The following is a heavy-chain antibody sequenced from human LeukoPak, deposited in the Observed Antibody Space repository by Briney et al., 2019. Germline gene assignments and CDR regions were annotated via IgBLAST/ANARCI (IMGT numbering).Heavy chain of an antibody. CDR1: GGSISSYY. CDR2: IYTSGST. D-gene: IGHD1-7*01. Sequence: SETLSLTCTVSGGSISSYYWSWIRQPAGKGLEWIGRIYTSGSTNYNPSLKSRVTMSVDTSKNQFSLKLSSVTAADTAVYYCARERKLPTGPCDAFDIWGQGTMVTVSS. V-gene: IGHV4-4*07. CDR3: ARERKLPTGPCDAFDI. J-gene: IGHJ3*02.